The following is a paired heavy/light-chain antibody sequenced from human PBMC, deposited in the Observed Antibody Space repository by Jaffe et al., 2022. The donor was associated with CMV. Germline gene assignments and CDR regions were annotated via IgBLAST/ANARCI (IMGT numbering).Heavy chain of an antibody. J-gene: IGHJ4*02. Sequence: EVQLVESGGGLVQPGGSLRLSCSASGFTFSSYAMHWVRQAPGKGLEYVSAISSNGGSTYYADSVKGRFTISRDNSKNTLYLQMSSLRAEDTAVYYCVQGGRDIVVVVAAEFDYWGQGTLVTVSS. D-gene: IGHD2-15*01. CDR1: GFTFSSYA. V-gene: IGHV3-64D*06. CDR3: VQGGRDIVVVVAAEFDY. CDR2: ISSNGGST.
Light chain of an antibody. CDR2: EVS. Sequence: DIVMTQTPLSLSVTPGQPASISCKSSQSLLHSDGKTYLYWYLQKPGQSPQLLIYEVSSRFSGVPDRFSGSGSGTDFTLKISRVEAEDVGVYYCMQGIHLPVTFGQGTKVEIK. V-gene: IGKV2-29*02. CDR3: MQGIHLPVT. CDR1: QSLLHSDGKTY. J-gene: IGKJ1*01.